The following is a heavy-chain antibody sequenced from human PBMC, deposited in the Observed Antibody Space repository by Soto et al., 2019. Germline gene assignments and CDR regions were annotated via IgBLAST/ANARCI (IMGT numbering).Heavy chain of an antibody. D-gene: IGHD4-17*01. J-gene: IGHJ5*02. V-gene: IGHV4-30-2*01. Sequence: QLQLQESGSGLVKPSQTLSLTCAVSGGSISSGGYSWSWIRQPPGKGLEWIGYIYHGGSTYYNPSLKSRVAISVDRSKNQFSLKLTSVTASDTAVYYCARDRLSVTTWGWIDPWGQGTLVTVSS. CDR3: ARDRLSVTTWGWIDP. CDR1: GGSISSGGYS. CDR2: IYHGGST.